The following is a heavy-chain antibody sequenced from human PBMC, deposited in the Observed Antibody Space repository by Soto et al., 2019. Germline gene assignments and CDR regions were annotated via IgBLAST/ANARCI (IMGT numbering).Heavy chain of an antibody. J-gene: IGHJ4*02. Sequence: QVQLVQSGAEEKKPGASVKVSCKASGYTFTAYAMHWVRQAPGQRLEWMGWINAGNGNTRYSQKFQTRVTXTXYTAASTAHTELSSLRFEDTAVYYCARSAISPFGGLIGPFDYWGQGNLVAVSS. D-gene: IGHD3-16*02. CDR2: INAGNGNT. V-gene: IGHV1-3*05. CDR1: GYTFTAYA. CDR3: ARSAISPFGGLIGPFDY.